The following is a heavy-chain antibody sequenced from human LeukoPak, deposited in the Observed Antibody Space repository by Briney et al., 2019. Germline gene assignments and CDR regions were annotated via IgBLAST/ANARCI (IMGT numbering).Heavy chain of an antibody. V-gene: IGHV3-21*01. CDR3: ARAFRGGAFDI. CDR1: RFTFSSYS. CDR2: ISSSSSYI. J-gene: IGHJ3*02. D-gene: IGHD2-15*01. Sequence: PGGSLRLSCAASRFTFSSYSMNWVRQAPGKGLEWVSSISSSSSYIYYADSVKGRFTISRDNAKNSLYLQMNSLRAEDTAVYYCARAFRGGAFDIWGQGTMVTVSS.